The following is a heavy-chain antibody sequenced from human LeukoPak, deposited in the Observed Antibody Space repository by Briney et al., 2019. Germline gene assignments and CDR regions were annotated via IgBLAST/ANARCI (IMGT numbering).Heavy chain of an antibody. J-gene: IGHJ4*02. D-gene: IGHD3-22*01. CDR2: INWNGGST. CDR1: GFTFDDYG. V-gene: IGHV3-20*04. CDR3: ARPGAYDSSGYFDY. Sequence: PGGSLRLSCAASGFTFDDYGMSWVRQAPGKGLEWVSGINWNGGSTGYADSVKGRFTISRDNAKNSLYLQMNSLRAEDTALYYCARPGAYDSSGYFDYWGQGTLVTVSS.